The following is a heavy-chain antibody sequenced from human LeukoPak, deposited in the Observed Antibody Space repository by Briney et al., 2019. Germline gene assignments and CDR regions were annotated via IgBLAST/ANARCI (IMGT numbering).Heavy chain of an antibody. CDR2: IKEDGSEK. CDR3: ATDVD. V-gene: IGHV3-7*01. Sequence: GGSLRLSCSCAASGITFDTYWMHWVRQSPGKGLEWVAAIKEDGSEKYHVDSVKGRFTISRDKAKNSLHLQLNSLRAEDTAVYYCATDVDWGQGTLVTVSS. CDR1: GITFDTYW. J-gene: IGHJ4*02.